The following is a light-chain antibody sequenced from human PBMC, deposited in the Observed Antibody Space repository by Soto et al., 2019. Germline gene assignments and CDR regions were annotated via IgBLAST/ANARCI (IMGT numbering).Light chain of an antibody. CDR1: TGTVTSGQY. Sequence: QAVATQEPSLTVSPGGSVTLTCASSTGTVTSGQYTNWLQQKPGQAPRALIYSTDTRHSWTPARFSGSLLGGKAALTLSGVQPEDEPYYYCLLYYGGAVVFGGGTKLTVL. J-gene: IGLJ2*01. CDR2: STD. V-gene: IGLV7-43*01. CDR3: LLYYGGAVV.